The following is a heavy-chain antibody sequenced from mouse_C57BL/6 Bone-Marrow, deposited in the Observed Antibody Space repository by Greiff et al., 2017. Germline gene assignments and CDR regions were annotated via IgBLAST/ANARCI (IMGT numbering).Heavy chain of an antibody. Sequence: QVHVKQPGAELVKPGASVKLSCKASGYTFTSYWMHWVKQRPGRGLEWIGRIDPNSGGTKYNEKFKSKATLTVDKPSSTAYMQRSSLTSEDSAVYYCARSAYSNYVGYFDVWGTGTTVTVSS. CDR2: IDPNSGGT. D-gene: IGHD2-5*01. J-gene: IGHJ1*03. CDR3: ARSAYSNYVGYFDV. V-gene: IGHV1-72*01. CDR1: GYTFTSYW.